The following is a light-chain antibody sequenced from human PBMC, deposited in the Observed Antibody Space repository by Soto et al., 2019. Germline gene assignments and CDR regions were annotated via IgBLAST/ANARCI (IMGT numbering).Light chain of an antibody. CDR1: TGAVTSGHY. CDR3: LLSYSGRV. Sequence: QAVVTQEPSLTVSPGGTVTLICGSSTGAVTSGHYPYWFQQKPGQAPRTLIYDTSNKHSWTPARFSGSLLGGKAALTLSGAQPEDEAEYYCLLSYSGRVFGGGTKLTVL. J-gene: IGLJ2*01. CDR2: DTS. V-gene: IGLV7-46*01.